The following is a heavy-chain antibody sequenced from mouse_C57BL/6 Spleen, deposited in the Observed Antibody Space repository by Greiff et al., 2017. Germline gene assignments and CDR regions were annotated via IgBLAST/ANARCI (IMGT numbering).Heavy chain of an antibody. CDR2: IWRGGST. Sequence: QVHVKQSGPGLVQPSQSLSITCTVSGFSLTSYGVHWVRQSPGKGLEWLGVIWRGGSTDYNAAFMSRLSITKDNSKSQVFFKMNSLQADDTAIYYCAKAVYGSSYSYWYFDVWGTGTTVTVSS. D-gene: IGHD1-1*01. V-gene: IGHV2-5*01. CDR1: GFSLTSYG. J-gene: IGHJ1*03. CDR3: AKAVYGSSYSYWYFDV.